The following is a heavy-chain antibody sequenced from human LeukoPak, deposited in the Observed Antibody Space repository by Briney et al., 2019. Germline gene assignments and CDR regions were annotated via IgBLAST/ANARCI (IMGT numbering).Heavy chain of an antibody. Sequence: PSETLSFTCTVSGGSISSSSYYWGWIRQPPGKGLEWIGYIYYTGSTNYNPSLKSRVTISVDTSKNQFSLKLSSATAADTAVYYCARDYGPGSYIDPWGQGTLVTVS. CDR1: GGSISSSSYY. CDR2: IYYTGST. J-gene: IGHJ5*02. D-gene: IGHD3-10*01. CDR3: ARDYGPGSYIDP. V-gene: IGHV4-61*05.